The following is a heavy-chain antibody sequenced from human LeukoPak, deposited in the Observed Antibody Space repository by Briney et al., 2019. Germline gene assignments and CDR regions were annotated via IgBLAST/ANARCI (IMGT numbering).Heavy chain of an antibody. V-gene: IGHV4-39*07. D-gene: IGHD3-10*01. CDR2: IYYSGST. CDR1: GASISSGSYY. J-gene: IGHJ4*02. Sequence: PSETLSLTCTVSGASISSGSYYWGWIRQPPGKGLEWIGTIYYSGSTYYNPSLKSRLTISVDTSRNQFSLRLSPVTAADTAVYYCIRENPQQGSEDYWGQGTLVTVSS. CDR3: IRENPQQGSEDY.